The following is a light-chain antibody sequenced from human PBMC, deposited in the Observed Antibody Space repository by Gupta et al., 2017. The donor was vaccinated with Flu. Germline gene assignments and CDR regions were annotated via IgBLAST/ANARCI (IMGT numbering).Light chain of an antibody. CDR2: WAS. CDR3: QQKYSSPWA. J-gene: IGKJ1*01. V-gene: IGKV4-1*01. Sequence: DIVMTQSPYSLAVSLGERATINCKASQSGVYSYNNKKYLVWYQQKPGQPPKLLIYWASTRECGVPDRFSGRGYGTDFTLTISSRQAEDVAVYYCQQKYSSPWAFGQGTXVEIK. CDR1: QSGVYSYNNKKY.